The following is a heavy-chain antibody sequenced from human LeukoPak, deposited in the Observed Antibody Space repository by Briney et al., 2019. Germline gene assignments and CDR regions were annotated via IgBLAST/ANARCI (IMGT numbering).Heavy chain of an antibody. CDR2: INYSGST. D-gene: IGHD3-22*01. CDR1: GGSISSSSYY. CDR3: ARVTGYMIEDYFDY. V-gene: IGHV4-39*07. J-gene: IGHJ4*02. Sequence: SETLSLTCTVSGGSISSSSYYWGWIRQPPGKGLEWIGSINYSGSTYYNSSLKSRVTISVETSKNQFSLKLSSVTAADTAVYYCARVTGYMIEDYFDYWGQGTLVTVSS.